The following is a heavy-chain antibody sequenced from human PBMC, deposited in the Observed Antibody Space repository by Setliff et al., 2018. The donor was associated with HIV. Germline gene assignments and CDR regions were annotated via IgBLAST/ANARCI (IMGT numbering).Heavy chain of an antibody. V-gene: IGHV1-2*02. CDR2: INVNSGGT. J-gene: IGHJ6*03. D-gene: IGHD3-3*01. CDR1: GYLFTGYY. CDR3: ARDPIGIDFGLSYYMDV. Sequence: ASVKVSCKASGYLFTGYYMHWVRQAPGQGLEWMGWINVNSGGTKYAQKFQGRVTMTWDRSTRTAYMELRSLTFDDTAVYYCARDPIGIDFGLSYYMDVWGKGTAVTVSS.